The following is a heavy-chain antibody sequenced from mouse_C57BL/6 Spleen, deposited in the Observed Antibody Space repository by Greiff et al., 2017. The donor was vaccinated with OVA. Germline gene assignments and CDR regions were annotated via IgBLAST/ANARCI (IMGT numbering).Heavy chain of an antibody. V-gene: IGHV1-52*01. J-gene: IGHJ2*01. Sequence: VQLQQPGAELVRPGSSVKLSCKASGYTFTSYWMHWVKQRPIQGLEWIGNIDPSDSETHYNQKFKDKATLTVDKSSSTAYMQLSSLTSEDSAVYYCVRGDYEQYSFDYWGQGTPLTVSS. D-gene: IGHD2-4*01. CDR3: VRGDYEQYSFDY. CDR1: GYTFTSYW. CDR2: IDPSDSET.